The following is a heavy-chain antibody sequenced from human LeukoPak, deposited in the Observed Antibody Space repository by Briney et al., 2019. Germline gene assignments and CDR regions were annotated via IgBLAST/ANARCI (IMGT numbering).Heavy chain of an antibody. J-gene: IGHJ6*03. CDR2: IIPIFDTA. CDR1: GGTFSSYA. CDR3: ARTPNYGGTTRTDYYYYYYMDV. V-gene: IGHV1-69*13. Sequence: ASVKVSCKASGGTFSSYAISWVRQAPGQGLEWMGGIIPIFDTANYAQKFQGRVTITADESTSTAYMELSSLRSEDTAVYYCARTPNYGGTTRTDYYYYYYMDVWGKGTTVTVSS. D-gene: IGHD4-23*01.